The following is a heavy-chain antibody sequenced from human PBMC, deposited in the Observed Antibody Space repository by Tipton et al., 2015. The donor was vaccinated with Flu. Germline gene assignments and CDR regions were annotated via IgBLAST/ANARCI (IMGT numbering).Heavy chain of an antibody. Sequence: TLSLTCTVSGGSITSYYWSWIRQPPGKGLEWIGYFYDSGSTNYNPSLKSRVTISVDTSKNQFFLRLTSVTAADTAVYYCARHRVGRAVAGVDFWGQGTPVTVSS. CDR3: ARHRVGRAVAGVDF. V-gene: IGHV4-59*08. CDR2: FYDSGST. J-gene: IGHJ4*02. CDR1: GGSITSYY. D-gene: IGHD6-19*01.